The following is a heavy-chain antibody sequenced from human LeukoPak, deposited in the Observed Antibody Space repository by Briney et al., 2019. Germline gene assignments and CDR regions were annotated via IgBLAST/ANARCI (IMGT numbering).Heavy chain of an antibody. CDR3: AKYGEYDFEYFQH. D-gene: IGHD4-17*01. CDR2: ITWNSGSI. Sequence: PGPSLRLACAASGFTFDDYAIDSVRQDPGKGLEWVSCITWNSGSIGYAESVKGRFTISRDNAKIYLYPQINSLRAEDMALYYCAKYGEYDFEYFQHWGQGTLVTVSS. J-gene: IGHJ1*01. V-gene: IGHV3-9*03. CDR1: GFTFDDYA.